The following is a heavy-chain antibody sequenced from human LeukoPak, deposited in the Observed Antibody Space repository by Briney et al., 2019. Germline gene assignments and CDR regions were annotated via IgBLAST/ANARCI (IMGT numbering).Heavy chain of an antibody. Sequence: PGGSLRLSCEASGFTFSNYPMHWVRQAPGKGLEWVAVISYDGSNKYYADFVKGRFTTSRDNFENALYLQMSTLRPDDTAVYYCVRPPDDFWSGYYEGTAFDIWGQGTMVTVSS. D-gene: IGHD3-3*01. V-gene: IGHV3-30*04. CDR1: GFTFSNYP. J-gene: IGHJ3*02. CDR2: ISYDGSNK. CDR3: VRPPDDFWSGYYEGTAFDI.